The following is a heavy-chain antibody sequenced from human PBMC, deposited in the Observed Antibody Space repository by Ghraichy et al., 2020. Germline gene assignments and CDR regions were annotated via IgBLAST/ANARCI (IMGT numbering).Heavy chain of an antibody. CDR3: ARRQYGSGMYYFDH. D-gene: IGHD3-10*01. CDR1: GYSFTTYY. J-gene: IGHJ4*02. CDR2: IYPGDSDT. Sequence: GGSLRLSCKGSGYSFTTYYIGWVRQMPGKGLEWMGIIYPGDSDTRYSPSFQGQVTISADKSISTAYLQWSSLTASDTAMYYCARRQYGSGMYYFDHWGQGTLVTVSS. V-gene: IGHV5-51*01.